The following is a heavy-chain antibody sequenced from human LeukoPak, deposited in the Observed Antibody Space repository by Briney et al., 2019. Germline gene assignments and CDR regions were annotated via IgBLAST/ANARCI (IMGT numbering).Heavy chain of an antibody. CDR2: INHSGST. Sequence: SETLSLTCAVYGGSFSGYYWSWIRQPPGKGLEWIGEINHSGSTNYNPSLKSRVTISVDTSENQFSLKLSSVTAADTAVYYCARRVSDPLKVDYWGQGTLVTVSS. CDR1: GGSFSGYY. J-gene: IGHJ4*02. D-gene: IGHD3-22*01. V-gene: IGHV4-34*01. CDR3: ARRVSDPLKVDY.